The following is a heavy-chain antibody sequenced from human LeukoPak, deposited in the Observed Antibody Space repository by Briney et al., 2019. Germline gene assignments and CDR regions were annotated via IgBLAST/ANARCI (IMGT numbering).Heavy chain of an antibody. Sequence: GGSLRLSCEASGFTVRNYWMSWVRQAPGKGLECVASINQDGSERYYVDSVTGRFTISRDNSKNLVYLQMNTLRAEDTSIYYCASGVVFDFWGQGILVTVSS. V-gene: IGHV3-7*03. CDR3: ASGVVFDF. CDR2: INQDGSER. J-gene: IGHJ4*02. CDR1: GFTVRNYW. D-gene: IGHD3-3*01.